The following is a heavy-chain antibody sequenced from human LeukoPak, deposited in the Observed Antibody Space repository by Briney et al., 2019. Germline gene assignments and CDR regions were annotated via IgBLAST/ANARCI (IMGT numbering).Heavy chain of an antibody. J-gene: IGHJ4*02. V-gene: IGHV4-61*05. Sequence: SETLSLTCTVSGGSISSSSYYWGWIRQPPGQGLEWIGYIYYSGSTNYNPSLKSRVTISVDTSKNQFSLKLSSVTAADTAVYYCAGQDYYDILTGPVRDYWGQGTLVTVSS. CDR3: AGQDYYDILTGPVRDY. D-gene: IGHD3-9*01. CDR2: IYYSGST. CDR1: GGSISSSSYY.